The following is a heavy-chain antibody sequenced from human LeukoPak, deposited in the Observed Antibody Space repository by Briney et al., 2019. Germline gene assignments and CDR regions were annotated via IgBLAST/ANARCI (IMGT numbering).Heavy chain of an antibody. Sequence: GGSLRLSCEVSGFTFSSYKFHWVRQAPGKGLEWISYIHGSSTFIDYAHSVKGRFTISRDNAKNSVFLQMNTLRAEDTAVYYCARDSYMFGSDYWGQGTLVTVSS. D-gene: IGHD3-10*02. CDR3: ARDSYMFGSDY. CDR2: IHGSSTFI. J-gene: IGHJ4*02. V-gene: IGHV3-21*05. CDR1: GFTFSSYK.